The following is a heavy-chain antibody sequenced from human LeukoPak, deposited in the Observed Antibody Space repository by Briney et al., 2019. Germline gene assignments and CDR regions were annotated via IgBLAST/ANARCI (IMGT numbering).Heavy chain of an antibody. CDR2: INSDGSST. Sequence: QTGGSLRLSCAASGFTFRSYWMHWVRQAPGKGLVWVSRINSDGSSTNYADSVKGRFTISRDNAKNTLYLQMNSLRAEDTAVYYCARGDLSCGDYFFDYWGQGTLVTVSS. J-gene: IGHJ4*02. V-gene: IGHV3-74*01. D-gene: IGHD4-17*01. CDR3: ARGDLSCGDYFFDY. CDR1: GFTFRSYW.